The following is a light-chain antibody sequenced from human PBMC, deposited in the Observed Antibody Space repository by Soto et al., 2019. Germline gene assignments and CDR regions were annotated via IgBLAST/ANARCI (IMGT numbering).Light chain of an antibody. V-gene: IGKV3-15*01. J-gene: IGKJ5*01. CDR2: GAS. Sequence: EIVLTQSPGTLSLSPGERATLSCRASQSVSSNLAWYQQKPGQAPRLLIYGASTRATGIPARFSGSGSGTEFTLIISSLQSEDFAVYYCQQYNNWPITFGQGTRLEIK. CDR3: QQYNNWPIT. CDR1: QSVSSN.